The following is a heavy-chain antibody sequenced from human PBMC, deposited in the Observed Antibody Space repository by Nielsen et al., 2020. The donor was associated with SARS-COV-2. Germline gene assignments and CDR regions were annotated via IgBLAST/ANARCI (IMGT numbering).Heavy chain of an antibody. J-gene: IGHJ6*02. D-gene: IGHD3-10*01. Sequence: GESLKISCAASGFTFSSYAMHWVRQAPGKGLEWVAVISYDGSNKYYADSVKGRFTISRDNSKNTLYLQMNSLRAEDTAVYYCARDRNTMVRGVITPYYYYYGMDVWGQGTTVTVSS. CDR1: GFTFSSYA. V-gene: IGHV3-30-3*01. CDR3: ARDRNTMVRGVITPYYYYYGMDV. CDR2: ISYDGSNK.